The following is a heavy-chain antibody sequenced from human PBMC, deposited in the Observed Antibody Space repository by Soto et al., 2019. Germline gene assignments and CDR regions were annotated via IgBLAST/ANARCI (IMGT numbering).Heavy chain of an antibody. V-gene: IGHV3-9*02. CDR3: AVSSPYIVVLPSSIYFTS. CDR2: LSWDRSTV. J-gene: IGHJ4*02. CDR1: GSSSDPFT. D-gene: IGHD2-15*01. Sequence: GGSLRLSCVASGSSSDPFTMHWVRELPGKGLEWVAGLSWDRSTVAYADSVQGRFTISRDHAKNSVDLLMDSLRPDDTALYFCAVSSPYIVVLPSSIYFTSWGPGTQVTVSS.